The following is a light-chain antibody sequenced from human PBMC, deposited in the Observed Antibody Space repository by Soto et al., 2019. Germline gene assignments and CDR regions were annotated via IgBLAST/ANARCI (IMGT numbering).Light chain of an antibody. CDR3: QQYNNWPGYT. V-gene: IGKV3-15*01. Sequence: EIVMTQSPATLSVSPGERATLSCRASQSVSSNLAWYQQKPGQAPRLLIYGASTRATGIPARFSGSGSGTEFTLTISSLRSEDFAVYHCQQYNNWPGYTFGQGTKLEIK. CDR2: GAS. J-gene: IGKJ2*01. CDR1: QSVSSN.